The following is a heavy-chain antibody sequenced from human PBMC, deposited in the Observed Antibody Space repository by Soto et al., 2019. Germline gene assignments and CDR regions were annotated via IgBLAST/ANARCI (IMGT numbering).Heavy chain of an antibody. CDR2: IIPTLDIA. J-gene: IGHJ4*02. D-gene: IGHD2-8*01. V-gene: IGHV1-69*02. CDR3: ARGGYCSTANCWAYFDF. CDR1: GGTFSRYT. Sequence: ASVKVSCKASGGTFSRYTISWVRQAPGQGLEWMGRIIPTLDIANYAQEFQGRVTISADKSTSTAYMELSSLKSEDTALYYCARGGYCSTANCWAYFDFWGQGSLVTVSS.